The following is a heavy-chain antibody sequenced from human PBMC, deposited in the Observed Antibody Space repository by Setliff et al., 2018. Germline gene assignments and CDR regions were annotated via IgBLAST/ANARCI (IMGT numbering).Heavy chain of an antibody. D-gene: IGHD2-2*01. CDR3: ARGPLDFVVTPAAAKFDY. J-gene: IGHJ4*02. CDR2: INPSGGLT. CDR1: GYTLTNYY. Sequence: GASVKVSCKASGYTLTNYYMHWVRQAPGQGLEWMGIINPSGGLTRYAQKFQGRVTMTIDTLTSTAYMELRSLRSDDTAVYYCARGPLDFVVTPAAAKFDYWGQGTLVTVSS. V-gene: IGHV1-46*01.